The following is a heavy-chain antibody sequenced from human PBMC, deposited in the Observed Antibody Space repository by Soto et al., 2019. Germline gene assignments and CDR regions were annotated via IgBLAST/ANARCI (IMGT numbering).Heavy chain of an antibody. CDR2: IHHSGST. V-gene: IGHV4-59*01. CDR1: GGSISSYY. CDR3: ARDLGVRRVLLGPAYYSGMDV. J-gene: IGHJ6*02. D-gene: IGHD3-10*01. Sequence: NPSETLSLTCTVSGGSISSYYWSWIRQPPGKGLEWIGYIHHSGSTNYNPSLKSRVTISVDTSKNQFSLKLSSVTAADTAVYYCARDLGVRRVLLGPAYYSGMDVWGPGTTATVSS.